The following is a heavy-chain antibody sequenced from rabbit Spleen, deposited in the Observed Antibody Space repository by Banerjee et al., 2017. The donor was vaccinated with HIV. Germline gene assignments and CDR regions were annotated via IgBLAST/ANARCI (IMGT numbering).Heavy chain of an antibody. V-gene: IGHV1S40*01. CDR2: IDTGSSGFT. Sequence: QSLEESGGDLVKPGASLTLTCTASGVSFSSNYYMCWVRQAPGKGLEWIACIDTGSSGFTYFASWAKGRFTISKTSSTTVTLQMTSLTVADTATYFCARNYVNAFDPWGPGTLVTVS. CDR1: GVSFSSNYY. J-gene: IGHJ2*01. D-gene: IGHD1-1*01. CDR3: ARNYVNAFDP.